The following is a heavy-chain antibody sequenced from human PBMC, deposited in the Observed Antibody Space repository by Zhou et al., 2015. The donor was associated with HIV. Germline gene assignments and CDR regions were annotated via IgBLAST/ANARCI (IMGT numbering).Heavy chain of an antibody. Sequence: QVQLVQSGAEVKKPGASVKVSCKASGYSFTNYAIHWVRQAPGQRLEWMAWIIAGNGDTIYSQIFQDRLTITRDTSASIVYMELSSLRAEDTAVYYCARDNGWSIWGQGTLVTVSA. J-gene: IGHJ4*02. D-gene: IGHD6-19*01. CDR2: IIAGNGDT. CDR3: ARDNGWSI. V-gene: IGHV1-3*01. CDR1: GYSFTNYA.